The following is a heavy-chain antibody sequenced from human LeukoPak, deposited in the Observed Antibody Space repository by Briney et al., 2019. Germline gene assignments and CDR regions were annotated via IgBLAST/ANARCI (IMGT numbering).Heavy chain of an antibody. CDR3: ARSSKFLENYYYYGMDV. J-gene: IGHJ6*02. D-gene: IGHD4-4*01. V-gene: IGHV1-18*01. CDR2: ISAYNGNT. CDR1: GYTFTSYG. Sequence: GASVKVSCKASGYTFTSYGISWVRQAPGQGLEWMGWISAYNGNTNYAQKLQGRVTMTTDTSTSTAYMELRSLRSDDTAVYYCARSSKFLENYYYYGMDVWGQGTTVTVSS.